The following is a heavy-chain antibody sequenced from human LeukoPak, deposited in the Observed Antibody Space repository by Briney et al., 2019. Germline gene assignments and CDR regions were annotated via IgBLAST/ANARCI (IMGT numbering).Heavy chain of an antibody. J-gene: IGHJ4*02. CDR3: ARGDDFWSGYSASFDY. Sequence: ASVKVSCKASGYTFTSYYMHWVRLAPGQGLEWMGIINPSGGSTSYAQKFQGRVTMTRDTSTSTVYMELSSLRSEDTAVYYCARGDDFWSGYSASFDYWGQGTLVTVSS. D-gene: IGHD3-3*01. V-gene: IGHV1-46*01. CDR1: GYTFTSYY. CDR2: INPSGGST.